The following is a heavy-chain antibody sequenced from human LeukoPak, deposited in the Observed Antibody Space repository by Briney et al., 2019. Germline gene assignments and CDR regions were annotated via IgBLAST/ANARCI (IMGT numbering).Heavy chain of an antibody. CDR1: GYTFTSYG. CDR3: ARVRSMPVGARRRGYNWFDP. Sequence: GASVKVSCKASGYTFTSYGISWVRQAPGQGLEWMGWISAYNGNTNYAQKLQGRVTMTTDTSTRSAYMELRSLRSDDTAVYYCARVRSMPVGARRRGYNWFDPWGQGTLVTVSS. D-gene: IGHD1-26*01. V-gene: IGHV1-18*01. CDR2: ISAYNGNT. J-gene: IGHJ5*02.